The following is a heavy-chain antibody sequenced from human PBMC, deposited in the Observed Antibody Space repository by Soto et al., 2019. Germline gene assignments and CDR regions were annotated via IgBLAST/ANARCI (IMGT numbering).Heavy chain of an antibody. V-gene: IGHV3-49*03. D-gene: IGHD2-15*01. CDR3: TRLGCSGGSCFYYYYMDV. CDR1: GFTFGDYA. Sequence: GGSLRLSCTASGFTFGDYAMSWFRQAPGKGLEWVGFIRSKAYGGTTEYAASVKGRFTISRDDSKSIAYLQMNSLKTEDTAVYYCTRLGCSGGSCFYYYYMDVWGKGTTVTVSS. CDR2: IRSKAYGGTT. J-gene: IGHJ6*03.